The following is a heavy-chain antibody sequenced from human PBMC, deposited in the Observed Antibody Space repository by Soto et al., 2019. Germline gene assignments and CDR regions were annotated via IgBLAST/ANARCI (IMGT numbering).Heavy chain of an antibody. J-gene: IGHJ3*02. CDR3: ARDERRHYYGSGRNFYDAFDI. CDR1: GFTVSSNY. Sequence: EVQLVESGGGLVQPGGSLRLSCAASGFTVSSNYMSWVRQAPGKGLEWVSVIYSGGSTYYADSVKGRFTISRDNSKNTLYLQMNSLRAEDTAVYYCARDERRHYYGSGRNFYDAFDIWGQGTMVTVSS. D-gene: IGHD3-10*01. CDR2: IYSGGST. V-gene: IGHV3-66*01.